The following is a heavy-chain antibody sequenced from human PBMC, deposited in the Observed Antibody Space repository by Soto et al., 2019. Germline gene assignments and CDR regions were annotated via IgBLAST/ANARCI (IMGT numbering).Heavy chain of an antibody. CDR3: ARGSMTYKIN. CDR2: INPSGGST. J-gene: IGHJ4*02. D-gene: IGHD1-1*01. Sequence: SLRFSCKASGYTFTSYDMHWVRQAPGQGREWMGIINPSGGSTSYAQKFQGRVTMTRDTSTSTVYMELSSLRSEDTAVYYCARGSMTYKINWGQATLVTV. V-gene: IGHV1-46*01. CDR1: GYTFTSYD.